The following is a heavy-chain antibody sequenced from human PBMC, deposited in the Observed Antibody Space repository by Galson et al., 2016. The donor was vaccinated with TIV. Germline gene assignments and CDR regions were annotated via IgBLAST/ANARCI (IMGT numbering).Heavy chain of an antibody. Sequence: SLRLSCAASGFTLSSYWMSWVRQAPGRGLEWVASIKQDVSEKYYVDSGKGRFTISRDNAKNSLYLQMNSLRAEDTAVYYCARGGYYDSSGYYPNWGQGTLGTVSS. V-gene: IGHV3-7*01. CDR3: ARGGYYDSSGYYPN. CDR2: IKQDVSEK. CDR1: GFTLSSYW. J-gene: IGHJ4*02. D-gene: IGHD3-22*01.